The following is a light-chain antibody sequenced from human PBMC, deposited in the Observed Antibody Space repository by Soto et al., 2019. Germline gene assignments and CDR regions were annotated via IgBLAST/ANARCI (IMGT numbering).Light chain of an antibody. J-gene: IGKJ1*01. Sequence: ENVLTQSPATLSLSPGERATLSCRASQSVSSYLAWYQQKPGQAPRLLIYDASNRATGIPARFSGSGSGTDFTLTISSLEPEDFAVYYWQQRSNWPGTFGQGSKVDIK. V-gene: IGKV3-11*01. CDR2: DAS. CDR3: QQRSNWPGT. CDR1: QSVSSY.